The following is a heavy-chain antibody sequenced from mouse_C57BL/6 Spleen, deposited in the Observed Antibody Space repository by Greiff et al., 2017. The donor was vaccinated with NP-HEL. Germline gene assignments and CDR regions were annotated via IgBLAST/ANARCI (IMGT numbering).Heavy chain of an antibody. CDR2: IDPSDSYP. CDR3: ARGGVVATGYFDY. CDR1: GYTFTSYW. V-gene: IGHV1-69*01. J-gene: IGHJ2*01. Sequence: QVQLQQPGAELVMPGASVKLSCKASGYTFTSYWMHWVKQRPGQGLEWIGEIDPSDSYPNYNQKFKGKSTLTVDKSSSTAYMQLSSLTSEDSAVYYCARGGVVATGYFDYWGQGTTLTVSS. D-gene: IGHD1-1*01.